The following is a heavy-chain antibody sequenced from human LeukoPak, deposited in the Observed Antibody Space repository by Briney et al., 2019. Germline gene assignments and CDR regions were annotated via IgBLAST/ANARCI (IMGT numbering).Heavy chain of an antibody. D-gene: IGHD1-26*01. CDR3: ARARVGDPTDL. V-gene: IGHV3-74*01. Sequence: PGGSLRLSCAASGFPFSSYAMYWVRQAPGKGLVWVSRVHGDGNNIGYADSVMGRFTISRDNAKNTLYLQMDSLRPDDTAVYYCARARVGDPTDLRGQGTLVTVSS. CDR1: GFPFSSYA. CDR2: VHGDGNNI. J-gene: IGHJ5*02.